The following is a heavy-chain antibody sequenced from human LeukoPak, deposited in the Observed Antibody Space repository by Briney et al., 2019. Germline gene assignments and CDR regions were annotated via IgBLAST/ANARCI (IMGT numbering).Heavy chain of an antibody. J-gene: IGHJ4*02. D-gene: IGHD5-12*01. V-gene: IGHV3-9*03. CDR2: ISWNSGSI. Sequence: PGGSLRLSCAVSGFTFSDFWMSWFRQAPGRGLEWVSGISWNSGSIGYADSVKGRFTISRDNAKNSLYLQMNSLRAEDMALYYCAKGGYSGYDSGFDYWGQGTLVTVSS. CDR3: AKGGYSGYDSGFDY. CDR1: GFTFSDFW.